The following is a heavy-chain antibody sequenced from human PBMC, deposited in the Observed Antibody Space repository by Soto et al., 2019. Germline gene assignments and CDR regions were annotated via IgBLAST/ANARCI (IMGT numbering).Heavy chain of an antibody. CDR1: GYSFTTSG. Sequence: APVKVSCKASGYSFTTSGITWVRQAPGQGLEWMGWISTYNGNTNYAQKLQDRVILTTDTSTSTAYMELRSLRSDDTAVYYCARRLYGDYDYWGQGTLVTSPQ. CDR3: ARRLYGDYDY. V-gene: IGHV1-18*01. CDR2: ISTYNGNT. J-gene: IGHJ4*02. D-gene: IGHD4-17*01.